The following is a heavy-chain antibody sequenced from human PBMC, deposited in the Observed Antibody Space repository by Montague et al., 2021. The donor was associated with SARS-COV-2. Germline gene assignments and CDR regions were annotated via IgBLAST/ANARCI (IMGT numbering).Heavy chain of an antibody. Sequence: SLRLSCAASGFTFSEHYMDWVRQAPGKGLEWIGRVRDKANSHTTEYAASVKGRFTISRDDSKKLLYLQINSLKTEDTAVYFCVGITVNRGYYGMDVWGQGTTVTVSS. CDR2: VRDKANSHTT. V-gene: IGHV3-72*01. J-gene: IGHJ6*02. D-gene: IGHD4-17*01. CDR3: VGITVNRGYYGMDV. CDR1: GFTFSEHY.